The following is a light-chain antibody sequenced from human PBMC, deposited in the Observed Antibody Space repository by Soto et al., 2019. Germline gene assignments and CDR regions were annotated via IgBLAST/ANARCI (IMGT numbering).Light chain of an antibody. CDR1: QSVNSN. CDR3: QQYGSSPIT. Sequence: EMVMTQSPAILSVSPGESATLSCRASQSVNSNYLAWYQQHPGQPPRLLIYGISTRATGIPARFSGSGSGTEFSLTISSLQSEDFAVYYCQQYGSSPITFGQGARLDIK. CDR2: GIS. V-gene: IGKV3-15*01. J-gene: IGKJ5*01.